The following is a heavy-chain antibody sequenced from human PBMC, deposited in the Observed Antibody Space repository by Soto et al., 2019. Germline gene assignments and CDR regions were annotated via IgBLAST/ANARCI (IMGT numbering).Heavy chain of an antibody. CDR3: AREVYYDFWSVFNTHPYYFED. CDR2: ISDDGSNT. J-gene: IGHJ4*02. D-gene: IGHD3-3*01. Sequence: QVQLVESGGGVVQPGRSLRLSCAASGFTFSRHTMHWVRQAPGKGLEWVAAISDDGSNTYYADSVKGRFTISRDNSNNTLHLQINSLSRDDTAVHHCAREVYYDFWSVFNTHPYYFEDWGQGTLVTVSS. V-gene: IGHV3-30-3*01. CDR1: GFTFSRHT.